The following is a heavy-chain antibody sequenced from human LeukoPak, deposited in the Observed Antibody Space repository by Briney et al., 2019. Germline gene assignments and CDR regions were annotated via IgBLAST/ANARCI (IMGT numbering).Heavy chain of an antibody. Sequence: SETLSLTCTVSGGSISSYSWNWIRQPAGKGLEWIGRLYTRGSTTYNPSLKSRVTMSVDTSKKHFSLKLSSVTAADTAVYYCASDQGDYGDHRYFDYWGQGTLVTVSS. D-gene: IGHD4-17*01. V-gene: IGHV4-4*07. CDR1: GGSISSYS. CDR3: ASDQGDYGDHRYFDY. J-gene: IGHJ4*02. CDR2: LYTRGST.